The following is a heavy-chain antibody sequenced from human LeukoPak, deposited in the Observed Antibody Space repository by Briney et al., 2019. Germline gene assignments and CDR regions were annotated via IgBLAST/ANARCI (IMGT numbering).Heavy chain of an antibody. Sequence: SETLSLTCTVSGGSISSYYWSWIRHPPGKGLEWIGYIYYSGSTNYNPSLKSRVTISVDTSKNQFSLKLSSVTAADTAVYYCARALAAGGGEGWFDPWGQGTLVTVSS. CDR2: IYYSGST. V-gene: IGHV4-59*01. D-gene: IGHD6-13*01. CDR3: ARALAAGGGEGWFDP. J-gene: IGHJ5*02. CDR1: GGSISSYY.